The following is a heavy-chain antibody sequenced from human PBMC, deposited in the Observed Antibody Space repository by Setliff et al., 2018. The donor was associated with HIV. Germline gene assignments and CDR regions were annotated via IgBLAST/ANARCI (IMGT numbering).Heavy chain of an antibody. CDR2: IIPLFNSP. V-gene: IGHV1-69*05. CDR1: GGLFSNFA. D-gene: IGHD3-3*01. J-gene: IGHJ4*02. CDR3: TRDVRYDFGSDY. Sequence: GASVKVSCKASGGLFSNFAFSWVRQAPGQGLEWMGGIIPLFNSPDYAQKFQGRVTMTRDTSISTAYMELSRLSSDDTALYYCTRDVRYDFGSDYWGQGTMVTVSS.